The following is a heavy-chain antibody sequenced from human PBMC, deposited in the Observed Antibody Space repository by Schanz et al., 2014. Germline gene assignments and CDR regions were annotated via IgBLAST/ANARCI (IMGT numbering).Heavy chain of an antibody. D-gene: IGHD5-12*01. J-gene: IGHJ3*02. CDR1: GGTFSSFG. CDR3: ARGGGPEDVFDI. Sequence: QVQLVQSGAEVKKPGPSVKVSCKASGGTFSSFGINWVRQAPGQGLEWMGIINPSGGSTRYGQKFQGRITVTTDTSTSTVYLELSSLRSDDTAVYYCARGGGPEDVFDIWGQGTILTVSS. V-gene: IGHV1-46*01. CDR2: INPSGGST.